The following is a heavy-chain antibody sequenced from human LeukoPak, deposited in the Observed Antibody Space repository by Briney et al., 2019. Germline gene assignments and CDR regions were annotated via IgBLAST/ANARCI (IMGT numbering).Heavy chain of an antibody. CDR1: GFTFSTYW. J-gene: IGHJ4*02. Sequence: WESLRLSCAASGFTFSTYWMTWVRQAPGQGLERVANIKPDGSVGNYVDSVRGRLIITTVNAGNSLYLLVNSLVTDATAVYYCTQNLVAAAGDHWGQGTLLIVSS. V-gene: IGHV3-7*01. CDR2: IKPDGSVG. D-gene: IGHD6-13*01. CDR3: TQNLVAAAGDH.